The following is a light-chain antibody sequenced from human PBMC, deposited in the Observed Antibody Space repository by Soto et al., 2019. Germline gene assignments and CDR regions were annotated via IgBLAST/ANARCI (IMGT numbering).Light chain of an antibody. Sequence: QSVLTQSPSASGTPGQRVTVSCSGSSSNIGTNYVYWYQQLPGTAPKVLIYSTDKRPSGVPDRFSGSKSGTSASLAISGLWSEDEADYYCAAWDDSLSGPVFGGGTKLTVL. CDR1: SSNIGTNY. CDR2: STD. J-gene: IGLJ2*01. CDR3: AAWDDSLSGPV. V-gene: IGLV1-47*03.